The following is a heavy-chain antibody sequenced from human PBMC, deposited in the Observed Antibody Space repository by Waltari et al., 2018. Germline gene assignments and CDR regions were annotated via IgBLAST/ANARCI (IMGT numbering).Heavy chain of an antibody. CDR2: INHSGST. V-gene: IGHV4-34*01. J-gene: IGHJ4*02. D-gene: IGHD3-3*01. Sequence: QVQLQQWGAGLLKPSETLSLTCAVYGGSFSGYYWSWIRQPPGKGLEWIGEINHSGSTNYNPSRKSRVTISVDTSKNQFSLKLSSVTAADTAVYYCARGKPNVLRFLEWLLSYYFDYWGQGTLVTVSS. CDR3: ARGKPNVLRFLEWLLSYYFDY. CDR1: GGSFSGYY.